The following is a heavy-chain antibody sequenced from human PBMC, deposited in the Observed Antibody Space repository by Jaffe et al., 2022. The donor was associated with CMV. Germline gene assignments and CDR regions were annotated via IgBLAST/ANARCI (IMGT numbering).Heavy chain of an antibody. D-gene: IGHD1-26*01. Sequence: EVQLVQSGAEVKKPGESLRISCKGSGYSFTSYWISWVRQMPGKGLEWMGRIDPSDSYTNYSPSFQGHVTISADKSISTAYLQWSSLKASDTAMYYCARHGGWERPMMWGYYMDVWGKGTTVTVSS. CDR2: IDPSDSYT. CDR1: GYSFTSYW. CDR3: ARHGGWERPMMWGYYMDV. V-gene: IGHV5-10-1*03. J-gene: IGHJ6*03.